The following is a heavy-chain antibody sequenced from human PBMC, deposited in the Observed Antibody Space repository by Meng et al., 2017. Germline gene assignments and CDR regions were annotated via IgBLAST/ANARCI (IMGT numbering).Heavy chain of an antibody. CDR1: GYSISSGYY. D-gene: IGHD5-12*01. CDR3: ARGGGTVASFFDY. Sequence: SEPLSPPCTLSGYSISSGYYGGWIRQPPGKGLEWIGSIYHSGSTYYNTSLKSRVTRSVDTSKNQFSLRLSSVTAADAAVYYCARGGGTVASFFDYWGQGTLVTVSS. CDR2: IYHSGST. V-gene: IGHV4-38-2*02. J-gene: IGHJ4*02.